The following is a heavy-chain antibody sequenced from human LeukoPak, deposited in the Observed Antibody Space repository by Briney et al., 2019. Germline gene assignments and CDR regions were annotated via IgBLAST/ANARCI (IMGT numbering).Heavy chain of an antibody. CDR3: AREGTSWPNWFDP. V-gene: IGHV1-69*04. CDR2: IIPILGIA. D-gene: IGHD2-2*01. Sequence: SVKVSCKASGGTFSSYTISWVRQAPGQGLEWVGRIIPILGIANYAQKFQGRVTITADKSTSTAYMELSSLRSEDTAVYYCAREGTSWPNWFDPWGQGTLVTVSS. CDR1: GGTFSSYT. J-gene: IGHJ5*02.